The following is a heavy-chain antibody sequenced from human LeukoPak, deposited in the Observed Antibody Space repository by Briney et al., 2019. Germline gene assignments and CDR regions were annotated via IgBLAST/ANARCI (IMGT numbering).Heavy chain of an antibody. V-gene: IGHV3-30*03. CDR3: GVIRHYLSPDDAFDS. CDR1: GCTFSSYG. J-gene: IGHJ3*02. CDR2: ISYGGSNK. Sequence: GGSLRLSCAASGCTFSSYGMHWIRQAPGKGLEWVAVISYGGSNKYNADSMKGRFTISRDNSKNTLYQQMNSLTAETTALYCCGVIRHYLSPDDAFDSWGQGTMVTASS. D-gene: IGHD1-14*01.